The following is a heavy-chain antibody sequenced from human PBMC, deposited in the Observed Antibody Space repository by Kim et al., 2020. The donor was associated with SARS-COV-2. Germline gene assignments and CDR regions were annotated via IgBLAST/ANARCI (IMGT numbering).Heavy chain of an antibody. Sequence: GGSLRLSCAASGFTFSSYGMHWVRQAPGKGLEWVAVISYDGSNKYYADSVKGRFTISRDNSKNTLYLQMNSLRAEDTAVYYCAKEGSIAARSDAFDIWG. J-gene: IGHJ3*02. V-gene: IGHV3-30*18. CDR2: ISYDGSNK. D-gene: IGHD6-6*01. CDR3: AKEGSIAARSDAFDI. CDR1: GFTFSSYG.